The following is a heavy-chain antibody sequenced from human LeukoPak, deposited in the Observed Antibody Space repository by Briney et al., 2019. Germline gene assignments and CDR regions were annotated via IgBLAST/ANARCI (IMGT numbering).Heavy chain of an antibody. Sequence: PGGSLRLSCAASGFTFSSYTMSWVRQAPGKGLEWVSAISGSGGSTYYADSVKGRFTISRDNSKNTLHLQMNSLRAEDTAVYYCAKGETPRNSFDYWGQGTLVTVSS. CDR3: AKGETPRNSFDY. D-gene: IGHD1-26*01. CDR2: ISGSGGST. CDR1: GFTFSSYT. J-gene: IGHJ4*02. V-gene: IGHV3-23*01.